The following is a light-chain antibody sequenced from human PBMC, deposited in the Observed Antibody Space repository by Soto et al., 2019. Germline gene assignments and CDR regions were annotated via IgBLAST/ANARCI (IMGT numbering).Light chain of an antibody. V-gene: IGLV8-61*01. Sequence: QAVVTQEPSLSVSPGGTVTLTCGLSSGSVSTSYYPSWYQQTPGQAPRTLIYSTNTRSSGVPDRFSGSILGNKAALTITGAQADDESDYSCVLYMGSGIWVFGGGTKLTVL. CDR1: SGSVSTSYY. CDR2: STN. J-gene: IGLJ3*02. CDR3: VLYMGSGIWV.